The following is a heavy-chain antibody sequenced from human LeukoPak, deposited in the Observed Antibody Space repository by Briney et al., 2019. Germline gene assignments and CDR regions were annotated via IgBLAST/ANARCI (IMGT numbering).Heavy chain of an antibody. V-gene: IGHV4-34*01. D-gene: IGHD6-19*01. CDR1: GGSFSGYY. CDR2: INHSGST. Sequence: TSETLSLTCVVYGGSFSGYYWSWIRQPPGKGLEWIGEINHSGSTNYNPSLKSRVTISVDTSKNQFSLKLSSVTAADTAVYYCARGYSSGWYRGRRDFDYWGQGTLVTVSS. CDR3: ARGYSSGWYRGRRDFDY. J-gene: IGHJ4*02.